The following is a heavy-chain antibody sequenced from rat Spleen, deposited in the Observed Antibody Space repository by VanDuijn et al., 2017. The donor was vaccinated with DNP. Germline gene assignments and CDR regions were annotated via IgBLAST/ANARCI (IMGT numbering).Heavy chain of an antibody. CDR1: GITFSDHN. D-gene: IGHD1-11*01. CDR3: AAGEDWFAY. J-gene: IGHJ3*01. CDR2: IKKDGSTI. V-gene: IGHV4-2*01. Sequence: EVQLVESGGGLVQPGRSLKLSCAVSGITFSDHNMAWVRQAPGKGLEGIGEIKKDGSTINYTPSLKDRFTISRDNVQNTLYLEMNSLRSEDTAMYYCAAGEDWFAYWGQGTLVTVSS.